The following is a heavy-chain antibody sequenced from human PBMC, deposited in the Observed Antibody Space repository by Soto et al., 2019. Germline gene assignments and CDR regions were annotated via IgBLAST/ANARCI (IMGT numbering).Heavy chain of an antibody. Sequence: ASVKVSCKASGYTFSNYGIHWVRQAPGQGLEWMGWISAYNGDTNFAQKVQGRLTMTTDKTATTAYMEVRSLMSDDATVCYYATSPANLCGMDVWRQGTTVTVSS. J-gene: IGHJ6*02. V-gene: IGHV1-18*01. D-gene: IGHD3-16*01. CDR1: GYTFSNYG. CDR2: ISAYNGDT. CDR3: ATSPANLCGMDV.